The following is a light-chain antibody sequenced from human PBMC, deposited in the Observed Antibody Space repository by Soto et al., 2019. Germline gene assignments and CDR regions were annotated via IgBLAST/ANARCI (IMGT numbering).Light chain of an antibody. J-gene: IGKJ4*01. Sequence: DIQVTQSPSSVSASVGDRVTITCRASQGITSWLAWYQQKPGRAPKLLIYAASSLQSGVPSRFSGSGSGTDFALSISSLQPGDFAAYLFQQTASFPLAFGGGTKVEIK. CDR3: QQTASFPLA. V-gene: IGKV1-12*01. CDR1: QGITSW. CDR2: AAS.